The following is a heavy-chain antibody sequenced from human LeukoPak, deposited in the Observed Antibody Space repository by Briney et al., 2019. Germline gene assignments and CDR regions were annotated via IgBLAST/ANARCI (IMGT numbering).Heavy chain of an antibody. V-gene: IGHV3-23*01. J-gene: IGHJ5*02. CDR3: AKDPISSGYYLISTWFDP. D-gene: IGHD3-22*01. CDR2: ISGSGGST. Sequence: GGSLRLSCAASGFTFSSYAMSWVRQAPGKGLEWVSAISGSGGSTYYADSVKGRFTISRGNSKNTLYLQMNSLRAEDTAVYYCAKDPISSGYYLISTWFDPWGQGTLVTVSS. CDR1: GFTFSSYA.